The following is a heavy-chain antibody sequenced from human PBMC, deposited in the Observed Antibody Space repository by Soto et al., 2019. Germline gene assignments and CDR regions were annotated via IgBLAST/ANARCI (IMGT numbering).Heavy chain of an antibody. V-gene: IGHV3-33*01. Sequence: QIQLVESGGGVVQPGRSLRLSCAASGFTFNTYGFNWVRQAPGKGLEWVAVIWYDGNTKYYADSVKGRFTISRDNLKNTLYLQMNSLTAEVTAVYYCARPLVAPVAGPYYYGMDVWGQGTTVTVSS. CDR2: IWYDGNTK. CDR3: ARPLVAPVAGPYYYGMDV. CDR1: GFTFNTYG. J-gene: IGHJ6*02. D-gene: IGHD6-19*01.